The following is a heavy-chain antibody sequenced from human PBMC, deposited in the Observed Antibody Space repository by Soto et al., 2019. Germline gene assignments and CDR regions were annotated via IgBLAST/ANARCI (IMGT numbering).Heavy chain of an antibody. Sequence: QVQLQESGPGLVKPSQTLSLTCTVSGGSISSGGYYWSWIRQHPGKGLEWIGYIYYSGSTYYNPSLTRRVTISVDPSKNQFSLKLSSVTAADTAVYYCATYDSSDYYSGSPIGWFDPWGQGTLVTVSS. J-gene: IGHJ5*02. D-gene: IGHD3-22*01. CDR2: IYYSGST. CDR1: GGSISSGGYY. V-gene: IGHV4-31*03. CDR3: ATYDSSDYYSGSPIGWFDP.